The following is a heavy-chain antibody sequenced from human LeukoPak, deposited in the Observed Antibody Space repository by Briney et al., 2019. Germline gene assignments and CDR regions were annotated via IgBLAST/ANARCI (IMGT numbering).Heavy chain of an antibody. CDR3: ASWYYDILTGYRYLDY. CDR1: GYTFTSYD. D-gene: IGHD3-9*01. Sequence: ASVKVSCTASGYTFTSYDINWVRQATGQGLEWMGWMNPNSGNTGYAQKFQGRVTMTRNTSISTAYMELSSLRSEDTAVYYCASWYYDILTGYRYLDYWGQGTLVTVSS. V-gene: IGHV1-8*01. CDR2: MNPNSGNT. J-gene: IGHJ4*02.